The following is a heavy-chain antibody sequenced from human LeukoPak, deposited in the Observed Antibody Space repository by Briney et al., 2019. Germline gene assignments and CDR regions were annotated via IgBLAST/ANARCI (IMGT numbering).Heavy chain of an antibody. D-gene: IGHD6-13*01. Sequence: GASVKVSCKASGYTFTGHYMHWVRQAPGQGLEWMGWINPKSGGTNYAQKFQGSVTMTRDTSISTAYMELNSLRSGDTAVYYCARESPSSSWYGWGQGTLVTVSS. CDR2: INPKSGGT. J-gene: IGHJ4*02. CDR1: GYTFTGHY. CDR3: ARESPSSSWYG. V-gene: IGHV1-2*02.